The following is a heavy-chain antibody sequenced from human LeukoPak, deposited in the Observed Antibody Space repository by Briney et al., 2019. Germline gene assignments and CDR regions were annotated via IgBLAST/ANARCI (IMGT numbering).Heavy chain of an antibody. CDR3: AGAYYDILTGENWFDP. CDR2: IYYSGST. V-gene: IGHV4-59*01. J-gene: IGHJ5*02. Sequence: SETLSLTCTVSGGSISSYYWSWTRQPPGKGLEWIGYIYYSGSTNYNPSLKSRVTISVDTSKNQFSLKLSSVTAADTAVYYCAGAYYDILTGENWFDPWGQGTLVTVSS. CDR1: GGSISSYY. D-gene: IGHD3-9*01.